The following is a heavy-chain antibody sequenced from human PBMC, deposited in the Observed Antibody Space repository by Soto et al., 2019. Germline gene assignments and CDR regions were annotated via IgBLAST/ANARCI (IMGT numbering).Heavy chain of an antibody. CDR1: GFTFSSYE. J-gene: IGHJ4*02. CDR2: ISASGAYT. Sequence: PGGSLRLSCAASGFTFSSYEMNWARQTPRKGLEWVSTISASGAYTYYADSVKGRFTISRDNSKNTLYLQMRSLRAGDTATYYCAKEVIAARPYYFDYWGQGTLVTVSS. CDR3: AKEVIAARPYYFDY. D-gene: IGHD6-6*01. V-gene: IGHV3-23*01.